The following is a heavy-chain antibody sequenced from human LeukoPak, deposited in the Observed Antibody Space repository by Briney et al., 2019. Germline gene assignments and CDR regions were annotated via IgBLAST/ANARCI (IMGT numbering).Heavy chain of an antibody. CDR3: ARLLVGTLYYFDY. CDR1: GGSFSGYY. CDR2: IYYSGST. D-gene: IGHD2-21*02. J-gene: IGHJ4*02. Sequence: NPSETLSLTCAVYGGSFSGYYWSWIRQPPGKVLEWFGSIYYSGSTYYNPSLKSRVTISVDTSKNQFSLKLSSVTAADTAVYYCARLLVGTLYYFDYWGQGTLVTVSS. V-gene: IGHV4-34*01.